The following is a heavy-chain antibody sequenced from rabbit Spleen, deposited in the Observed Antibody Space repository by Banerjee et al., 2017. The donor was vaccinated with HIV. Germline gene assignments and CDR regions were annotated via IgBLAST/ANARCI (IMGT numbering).Heavy chain of an antibody. Sequence: QSLEESGGDLVKPGASLTLTCTASRFSFSSRYDLCWVRQAPGKGLEWIACIYAGSRDSTYYANWAKGRFTISKTSSTVDLKMTSLTAADTATYFCARCDRSDDYVDLWGQGTLVT. CDR1: RFSFSSRYD. J-gene: IGHJ4*01. V-gene: IGHV1S40*01. CDR2: IYAGSRDST. CDR3: ARCDRSDDYVDL. D-gene: IGHD1-1*01.